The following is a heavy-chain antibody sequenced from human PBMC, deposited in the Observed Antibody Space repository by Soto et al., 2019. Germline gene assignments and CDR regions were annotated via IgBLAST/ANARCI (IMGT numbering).Heavy chain of an antibody. D-gene: IGHD2-21*01. J-gene: IGHJ4*02. CDR1: GFAFDYYN. CDR2: ISSNSRTI. CDR3: TRDGGGGDRSDF. Sequence: GGSLRLSCEASGFAFDYYNMNWVRQAPGKGLEWLSYISSNSRTIYYADSVKGRFTISRDNAKNSVYLQLYGLRDEDTAVYYCTRDGGGGDRSDFWGQGTLVTVSS. V-gene: IGHV3-48*02.